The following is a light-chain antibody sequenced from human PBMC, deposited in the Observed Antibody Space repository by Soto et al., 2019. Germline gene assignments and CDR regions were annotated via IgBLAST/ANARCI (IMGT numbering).Light chain of an antibody. J-gene: IGKJ1*01. CDR1: QSVSSTY. Sequence: EIVLTQSPGTLSLSPGERATLSCRASQSVSSTYLAWYQQKPGQAPRLLIYGASSRATGIPDRISGGGSGGDFTLTISRLEPEDFAVYYCQQYGRTPAWTFGQGTKGDIK. CDR2: GAS. V-gene: IGKV3-20*01. CDR3: QQYGRTPAWT.